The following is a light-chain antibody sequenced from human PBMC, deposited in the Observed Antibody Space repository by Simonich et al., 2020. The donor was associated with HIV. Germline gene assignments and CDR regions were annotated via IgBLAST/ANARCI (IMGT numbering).Light chain of an antibody. CDR1: QSVSNN. CDR3: QQYNKLPPWT. CDR2: GAS. J-gene: IGKJ1*01. V-gene: IGKV3-15*01. Sequence: EIVMTQSPATLSVSPGERATLSCRASQSVSNNLAWYQRKPGQAPRLLMYGASTRATRIPARFSGSGSGTEFTLTISSMQSEDLAVYYCQQYNKLPPWTFGQGTKVEIK.